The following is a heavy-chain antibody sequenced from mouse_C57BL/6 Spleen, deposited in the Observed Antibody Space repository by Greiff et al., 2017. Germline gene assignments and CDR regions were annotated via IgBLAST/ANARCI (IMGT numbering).Heavy chain of an antibody. V-gene: IGHV1-42*01. Sequence: EVQRVESGPELVKPGASVKISCKASGYSFTGYYMNWVKQSPEKSLEWIGEINPSTGGTTYNQKFKAKATLTVDKSSSTAYMQLKSLTSEDSAVYYCARSLYYSNYWFAYWGQGTLVTVSA. CDR2: INPSTGGT. CDR1: GYSFTGYY. J-gene: IGHJ3*01. CDR3: ARSLYYSNYWFAY. D-gene: IGHD2-5*01.